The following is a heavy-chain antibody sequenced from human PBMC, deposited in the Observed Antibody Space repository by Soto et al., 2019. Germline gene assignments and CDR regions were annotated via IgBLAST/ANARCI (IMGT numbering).Heavy chain of an antibody. V-gene: IGHV1-69*12. J-gene: IGHJ6*02. D-gene: IGHD2-8*01. CDR2: IIPIFGTA. CDR1: GGTFSSYA. CDR3: AVRDCTNGVCYTTRLRPYYYYGMDV. Sequence: QVQLVQSGAEVKKPGSSVKVSCKASGGTFSSYAISWVRQAPGQGLEWMGGIIPIFGTANYAQKFQGRVTITADESTSTAYMERSSLRSEDTAVYYCAVRDCTNGVCYTTRLRPYYYYGMDVWGQGTTVTVSS.